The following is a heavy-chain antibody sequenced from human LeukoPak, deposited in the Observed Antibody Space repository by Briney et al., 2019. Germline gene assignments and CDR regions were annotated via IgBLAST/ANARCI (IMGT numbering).Heavy chain of an antibody. J-gene: IGHJ3*01. V-gene: IGHV3-74*01. CDR1: GLSLSNDW. D-gene: IGHD3-16*01. Sequence: GGCLRLSCAAYGLSLSNDWMHSGRHAPGKGLVWVLRIDTDGSSSLYVDSVKGRFTVSRDNDKNTLYLQMNSLRAEDTAVYYCARDFLHLGGWGQGTMVTVSS. CDR2: IDTDGSSS. CDR3: ARDFLHLGG.